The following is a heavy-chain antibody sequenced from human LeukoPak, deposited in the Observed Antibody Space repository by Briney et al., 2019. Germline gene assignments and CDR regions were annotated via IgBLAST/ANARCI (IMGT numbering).Heavy chain of an antibody. CDR3: AREIGPIQLHLWGSAFDY. V-gene: IGHV1-46*01. CDR1: GYTFTNYY. J-gene: IGHJ4*02. Sequence: GASVKVSCKASGYTFTNYYIHWVRQAPGQGLEWMGIINPGGRNTSYAQKFQGRVTMTRDTSTSTVYMELSSLRSEDTAVYYCAREIGPIQLHLWGSAFDYWGQGTLVTVSS. CDR2: INPGGRNT. D-gene: IGHD5-24*01.